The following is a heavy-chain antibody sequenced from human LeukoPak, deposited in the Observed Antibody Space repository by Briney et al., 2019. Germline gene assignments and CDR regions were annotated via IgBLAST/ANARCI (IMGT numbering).Heavy chain of an antibody. J-gene: IGHJ3*02. Sequence: PSETLSLTCTVSGGSISSSSYYWGWIRQPPGKGLEWIGSIYYSGSTYYNPSLKSRVTISVDTSKNQFSLKLSSVTAADTAVYYCASGRDSSGYYYDAFDIWGQGTMVTVSS. D-gene: IGHD3-22*01. CDR3: ASGRDSSGYYYDAFDI. CDR2: IYYSGST. V-gene: IGHV4-39*07. CDR1: GGSISSSSYY.